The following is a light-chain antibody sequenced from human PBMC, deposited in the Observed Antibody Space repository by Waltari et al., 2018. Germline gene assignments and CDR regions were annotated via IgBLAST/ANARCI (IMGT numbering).Light chain of an antibody. CDR2: WAS. V-gene: IGKV4-1*01. Sequence: DIVMTQSPDSLAVSLGGRATINCKSSQSVLFTSNSKNYLAWYQQKPGQPPKLLIYWASPRASGVPDRFSGSGSGTDFTLPISSLQAEDLAVYYCQHYYTPSYTFGQGTKLEIK. CDR1: QSVLFTSNSKNY. CDR3: QHYYTPSYT. J-gene: IGKJ2*01.